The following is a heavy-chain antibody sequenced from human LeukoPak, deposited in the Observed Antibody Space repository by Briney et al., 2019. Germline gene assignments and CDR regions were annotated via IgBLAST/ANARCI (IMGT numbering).Heavy chain of an antibody. V-gene: IGHV3-30*02. CDR1: GFTFSSYG. CDR2: IGYDGRNK. D-gene: IGHD6-19*01. J-gene: IGHJ4*02. CDR3: AKDYRTGGWSTDHDY. Sequence: GGSLRLSCAASGFTFSSYGIHWVRQAPGKGLEWVTFIGYDGRNKYYADSVKGRFTISRDNSKNTLYLQMNSLRAEDTAVYYCAKDYRTGGWSTDHDYWGQGTLVTVSS.